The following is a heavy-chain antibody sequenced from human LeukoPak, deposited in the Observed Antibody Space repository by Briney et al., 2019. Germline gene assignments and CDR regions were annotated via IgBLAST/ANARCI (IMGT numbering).Heavy chain of an antibody. D-gene: IGHD2-15*01. CDR3: AISNNGYCSGGSCFYFDY. CDR1: GFTFSSYS. CDR2: ISSSSSYI. J-gene: IGHJ4*02. V-gene: IGHV3-21*01. Sequence: GGSLRLSCAASGFTFSSYSMNWVRQAPGKGLEWVSSISSSSSYIYYADSVKGRFTISRDNAKNSLYLQMNSLRAEDTAVYYCAISNNGYCSGGSCFYFDYWGQGTLVTVSS.